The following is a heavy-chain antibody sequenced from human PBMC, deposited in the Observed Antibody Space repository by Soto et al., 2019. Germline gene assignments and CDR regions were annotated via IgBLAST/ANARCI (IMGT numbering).Heavy chain of an antibody. D-gene: IGHD3-3*01. CDR3: ARDRTIFGVVARRVVCWFDP. V-gene: IGHV1-3*05. J-gene: IGHJ5*02. CDR2: INAGNGNT. Sequence: QVQLVQSGAEEEKPGASVKVSCKASGYTFTSYAMHWVRQAPGQRLEWMGWINAGNGNTKYSQKFQGRVTITRDTSASTAYMELSSMRSEDTAVYYCARDRTIFGVVARRVVCWFDPWGQGTLVTVSS. CDR1: GYTFTSYA.